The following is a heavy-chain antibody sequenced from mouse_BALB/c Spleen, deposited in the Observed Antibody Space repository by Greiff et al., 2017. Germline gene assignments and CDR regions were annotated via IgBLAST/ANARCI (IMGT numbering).Heavy chain of an antibody. CDR3: AREDDYEKAWFAY. CDR2: INPYNDGT. Sequence: VQLQQSGPELVKPGASVKMSCKASGYTFTSYVMHWVKQKPGQGLEWIGYINPYNDGTKYNEKFKGKATLTSDKSSSTAYMELSSLTSEDSAVYYCAREDDYEKAWFAYWGQGTLVTVSA. J-gene: IGHJ3*01. D-gene: IGHD2-4*01. CDR1: GYTFTSYV. V-gene: IGHV1-14*01.